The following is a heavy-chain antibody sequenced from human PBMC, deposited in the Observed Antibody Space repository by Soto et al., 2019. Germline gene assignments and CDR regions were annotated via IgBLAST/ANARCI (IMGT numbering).Heavy chain of an antibody. J-gene: IGHJ4*02. V-gene: IGHV1-18*01. CDR2: ISAYNGNT. D-gene: IGHD3-22*01. Sequence: QVQLVQSGAEVKKPGASVKVSCKASGYTFTSFGISWVRQAPGQGLEWMGWISAYNGNTNYAQKLQGRVTMTTDTSTSTAYMELRSLRSDDTAVYYCARDFEVDSSGSRKNFDYWGQGTLVTVSS. CDR3: ARDFEVDSSGSRKNFDY. CDR1: GYTFTSFG.